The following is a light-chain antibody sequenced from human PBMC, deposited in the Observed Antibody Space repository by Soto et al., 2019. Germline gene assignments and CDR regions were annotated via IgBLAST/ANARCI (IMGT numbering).Light chain of an antibody. V-gene: IGKV1-5*01. Sequence: DLQMTQSPSTLSESVGDRATITCRASQSISSWLAWYQQKPGKAPNLLIYDASSLQSGVPSRFSGSGSGTEFTLTISSLQPDDFAAYYCQQYNTYSYTFGQGTKLEI. CDR2: DAS. J-gene: IGKJ2*01. CDR1: QSISSW. CDR3: QQYNTYSYT.